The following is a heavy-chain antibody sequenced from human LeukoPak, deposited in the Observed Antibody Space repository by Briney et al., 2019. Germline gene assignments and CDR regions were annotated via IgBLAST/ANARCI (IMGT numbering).Heavy chain of an antibody. J-gene: IGHJ1*01. CDR2: INSDGSST. CDR3: ARVDEEQWLVYSYDEYFQH. D-gene: IGHD6-19*01. V-gene: IGHV3-74*01. CDR1: GFTFSSYW. Sequence: PGGPLRLSCAASGFTFSSYWMHWVRQAPGKGLVWVSRINSDGSSTSYADSVKGRFTISRDNAKNTLYLQMNSLRAEDTAVYYCARVDEEQWLVYSYDEYFQHWGQGTLVTVSS.